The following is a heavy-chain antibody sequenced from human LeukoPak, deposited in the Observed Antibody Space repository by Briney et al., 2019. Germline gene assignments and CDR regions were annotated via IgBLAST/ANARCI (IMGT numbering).Heavy chain of an antibody. J-gene: IGHJ4*02. CDR3: VRWGSSWYGY. V-gene: IGHV3-64D*06. Sequence: PGGSLRLSCAASGFTFSSYAMHWVRQAPGKGLEYVSAISGNGGSTYYADSVKGRFTISRDNSKNTLYLQMSSLRAEDTAVYYCVRWGSSWYGYWGQGTLVTVSS. CDR2: ISGNGGST. CDR1: GFTFSSYA. D-gene: IGHD6-13*01.